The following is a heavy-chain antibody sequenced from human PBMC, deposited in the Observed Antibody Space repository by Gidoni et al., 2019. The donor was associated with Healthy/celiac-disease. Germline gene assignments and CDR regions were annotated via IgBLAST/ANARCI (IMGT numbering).Heavy chain of an antibody. V-gene: IGHV2-70*04. CDR3: ARIQGYSYGPNWFDP. CDR2: IAWDEDK. D-gene: IGHD5-18*01. CDR1: GFSLSTSGMR. Sequence: QVTLKESGPALVKPTQTLTLTCTFSGFSLSTSGMRVSWIRKPPGKALAWLARIAWDEDKLYITSLKTRLTISKDTSKNQVVLTMTNMDPVDTATYYCARIQGYSYGPNWFDPWGQGTLVTVSS. J-gene: IGHJ5*02.